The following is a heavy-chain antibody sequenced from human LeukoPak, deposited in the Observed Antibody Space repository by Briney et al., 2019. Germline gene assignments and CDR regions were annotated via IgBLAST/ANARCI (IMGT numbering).Heavy chain of an antibody. V-gene: IGHV3-64*01. CDR3: AKAPSKAVAGIDF. Sequence: TGGSLRLSCAASGFTFISYALYWVRQAPGKGLEFVSAISSDGGSTYYANSVKGRFTISRDNSKNTLYLQMGSLRTEDMAVYYCAKAPSKAVAGIDFWGQRTLVTVSS. J-gene: IGHJ4*02. CDR2: ISSDGGST. CDR1: GFTFISYA. D-gene: IGHD6-19*01.